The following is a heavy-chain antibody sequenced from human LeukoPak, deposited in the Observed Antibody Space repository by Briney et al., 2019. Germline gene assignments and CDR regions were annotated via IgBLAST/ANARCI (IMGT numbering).Heavy chain of an antibody. D-gene: IGHD6-19*01. CDR1: GYTFTSYA. CDR2: INAGNGNT. CDR3: ARGATVAGYYYYYYMDV. Sequence: ASVKVSCKASGYTFTSYAMHWVRQAPGQRLEWMGWINAGNGNTKYSQEFQGRVTITRDTSASTAYMELSSLRSEDTAVYYCARGATVAGYYYYYYMDVWGKGTTVTISS. V-gene: IGHV1-3*03. J-gene: IGHJ6*03.